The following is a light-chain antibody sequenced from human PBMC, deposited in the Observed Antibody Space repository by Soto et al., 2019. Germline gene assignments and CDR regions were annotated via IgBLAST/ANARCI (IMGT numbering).Light chain of an antibody. CDR1: QSVSSSY. CDR2: GTS. CDR3: QQYGSSPLT. J-gene: IGKJ4*01. V-gene: IGKV3-20*01. Sequence: EIVLTQSPGILSLSPGERATLSCRASQSVSSSYLAWYQQNPGQAPRLLIYGTSSRATGIPDRFSGSGSGTDFTLTIRRLEPEDCAVYYCQQYGSSPLTFGGGTKVEIK.